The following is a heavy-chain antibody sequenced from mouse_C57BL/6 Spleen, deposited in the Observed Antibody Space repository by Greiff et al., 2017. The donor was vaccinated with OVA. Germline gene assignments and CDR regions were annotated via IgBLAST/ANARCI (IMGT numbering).Heavy chain of an antibody. CDR3: AREAVYYGNYFDV. J-gene: IGHJ1*03. CDR1: GYTFTSSW. V-gene: IGHV1-72*01. CDR2: IDPNSGGT. Sequence: QVQLQQPGAALVKPGASVKLSCKASGYTFTSSWMHWLKQRPGRGLALIGRIDPNSGGTKYNEKFKSKATLTVDKPSSTAYMQLSSLTSEDSAVYYCAREAVYYGNYFDVWGTGTTVTVSS. D-gene: IGHD2-1*01.